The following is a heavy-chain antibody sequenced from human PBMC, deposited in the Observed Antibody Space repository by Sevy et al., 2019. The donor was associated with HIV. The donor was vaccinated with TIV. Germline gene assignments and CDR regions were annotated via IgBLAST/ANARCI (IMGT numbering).Heavy chain of an antibody. CDR2: MNSNSGNT. J-gene: IGHJ6*02. Sequence: ASVKVSCKASGYTFTSYDINWVRQATGQGLEWMGWMNSNSGNTGYAQKFQGRVTMTRNTSISTAYMELSSLRSEDTAVYYCARYYYDSSGYYDYNGMDVWGQGTTATVSS. CDR1: GYTFTSYD. CDR3: ARYYYDSSGYYDYNGMDV. V-gene: IGHV1-8*01. D-gene: IGHD3-22*01.